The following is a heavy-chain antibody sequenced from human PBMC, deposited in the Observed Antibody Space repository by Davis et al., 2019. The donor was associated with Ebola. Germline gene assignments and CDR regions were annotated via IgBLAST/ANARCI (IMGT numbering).Heavy chain of an antibody. J-gene: IGHJ4*02. CDR3: ALEVGATSDLAY. Sequence: PGGSLRLSCAASGFTFGSYGMNWVRQAPGKGLEWVSSISNSEGRTYYADSVKGRFTIFRDNSKNTLYLQMNSLRDEDTAVYYCALEVGATSDLAYWGQGTLVTVSS. D-gene: IGHD1-26*01. V-gene: IGHV3-23*01. CDR1: GFTFGSYG. CDR2: ISNSEGRT.